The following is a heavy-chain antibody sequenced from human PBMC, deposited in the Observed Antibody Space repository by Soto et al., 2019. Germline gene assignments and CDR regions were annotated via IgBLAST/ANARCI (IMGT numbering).Heavy chain of an antibody. J-gene: IGHJ6*03. D-gene: IGHD2-15*01. CDR3: ARGSCSGGSCYRKSLFYYYYYYMEV. V-gene: IGHV1-18*01. Sequence: GASVKVSCKASGYTFTSYGISWVRQAPGQGLEWMGWISAYNGNTNYAQKLQGRVTMTTDTSTSTAYMELRSLRSDDTAVYYCARGSCSGGSCYRKSLFYYYYYYMEVWGKGTTVTVSS. CDR2: ISAYNGNT. CDR1: GYTFTSYG.